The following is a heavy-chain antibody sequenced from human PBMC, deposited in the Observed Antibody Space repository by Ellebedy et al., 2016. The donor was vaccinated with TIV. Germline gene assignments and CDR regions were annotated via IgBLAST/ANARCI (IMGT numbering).Heavy chain of an antibody. J-gene: IGHJ4*02. CDR1: GYSFTGYY. CDR3: ARDYRSGALDY. V-gene: IGHV1-2*04. CDR2: INPNSGDT. D-gene: IGHD3-10*01. Sequence: ASVKVSCXAAGYSFTGYYMHWVRQAPGQGLEWMGWINPNSGDTHYEQIFQGWVTMTRDTSISTAYLEVSGLRSDDTAVYYCARDYRSGALDYWGQGTLVTVSS.